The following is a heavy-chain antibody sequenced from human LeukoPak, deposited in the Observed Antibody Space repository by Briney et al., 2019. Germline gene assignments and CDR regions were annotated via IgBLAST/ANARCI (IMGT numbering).Heavy chain of an antibody. D-gene: IGHD1-26*01. CDR2: INGVGTTT. CDR1: GFTFSSYW. V-gene: IGHV3-74*01. Sequence: GGSLRLSCAASGFTFSSYWMHWVRQDPGKGLLWVSRINGVGTTTAYADSVKGRFTISRDNAKNTLYLQMNSLRADDTAVYYCARQKGGQSFFDSWGQGTLVTVSS. CDR3: ARQKGGQSFFDS. J-gene: IGHJ4*02.